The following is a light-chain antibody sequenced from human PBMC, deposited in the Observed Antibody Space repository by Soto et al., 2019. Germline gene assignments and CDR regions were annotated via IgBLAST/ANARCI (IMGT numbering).Light chain of an antibody. V-gene: IGLV2-14*01. Sequence: QSVLTQPASVSGSPGQSITISCTGTSSDVGGYNYVSWYQQHPGKAPNLIIFDVSNRPSGVSNRFSGSKSGNSASLNISGLQAEDEADYYCSSYTGSNTPVVFGGGTKLTVL. CDR1: SSDVGGYNY. CDR2: DVS. CDR3: SSYTGSNTPVV. J-gene: IGLJ2*01.